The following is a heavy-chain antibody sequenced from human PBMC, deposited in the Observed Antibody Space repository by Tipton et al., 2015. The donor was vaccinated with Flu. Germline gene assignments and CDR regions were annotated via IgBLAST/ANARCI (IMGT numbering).Heavy chain of an antibody. CDR3: ATTTYYYGSGSHDY. D-gene: IGHD3-10*01. J-gene: IGHJ4*02. CDR2: VYHGGTT. CDR1: GYSISSRYY. Sequence: TLSLTCTVSGYSISSRYYWGWIRQPPGKGLEWIGCVYHGGTTYYNPSLKSRVAISLDTFQNQFSLKLTSVTAADTAVDYCATTTYYYGSGSHDYWGQGTLVTVPS. V-gene: IGHV4-38-2*02.